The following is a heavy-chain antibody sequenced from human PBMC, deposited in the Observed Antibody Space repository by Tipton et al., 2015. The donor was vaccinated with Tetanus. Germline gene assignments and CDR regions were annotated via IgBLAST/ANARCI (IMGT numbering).Heavy chain of an antibody. D-gene: IGHD5-18*01. Sequence: QSGPEVKKPGASVKVSCKASGYTFTSYYMHWVRQAPGQGLEWMGIINPSGGSTSYAQKFQGRVTMTRDTSTSTVYMELSSLRSEDTDVYYCAREVRRGNSYGHPYYYYGMDVGGQGTTVTVSS. J-gene: IGHJ6*02. CDR3: AREVRRGNSYGHPYYYYGMDV. CDR1: GYTFTSYY. CDR2: INPSGGST. V-gene: IGHV1-46*01.